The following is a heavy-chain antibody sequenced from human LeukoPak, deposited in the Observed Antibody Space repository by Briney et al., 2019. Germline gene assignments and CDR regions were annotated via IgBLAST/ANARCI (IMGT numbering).Heavy chain of an antibody. V-gene: IGHV1-3*01. Sequence: ASVKVSCKASGYTFTSYAMHWVRQAPGQRLEWMGWINAGNGNTKYSQKFQGRVTMTRDTSTSTVYMELSSLRSEDTAVYYCARATEGGYLGTWGQGTLVTVSS. J-gene: IGHJ5*02. CDR3: ARATEGGYLGT. CDR2: INAGNGNT. CDR1: GYTFTSYA. D-gene: IGHD5-12*01.